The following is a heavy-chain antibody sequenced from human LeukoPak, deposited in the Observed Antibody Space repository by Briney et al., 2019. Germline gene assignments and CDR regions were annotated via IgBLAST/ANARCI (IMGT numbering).Heavy chain of an antibody. Sequence: SETLSLTCTVSGGSISSSSYYWGWIRQPPGKGLEWIGSIYYSGSTYYNPSLKSRVTISVDTSKNQFSLKLSSATAADTAVYYCARELYCSSTSCNFNWFDPWGQGTLVTVSS. CDR3: ARELYCSSTSCNFNWFDP. CDR2: IYYSGST. J-gene: IGHJ5*02. V-gene: IGHV4-39*07. CDR1: GGSISSSSYY. D-gene: IGHD2-2*01.